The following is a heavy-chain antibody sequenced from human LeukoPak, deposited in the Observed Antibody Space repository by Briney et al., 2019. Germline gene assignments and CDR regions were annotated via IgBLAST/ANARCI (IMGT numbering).Heavy chain of an antibody. CDR1: GFTFSSYW. V-gene: IGHV3-7*01. CDR2: IKQDGSEK. D-gene: IGHD3-10*01. CDR3: ARDLRGYYYGSSWDY. J-gene: IGHJ4*02. Sequence: HPGGSLRLSCAASGFTFSSYWMSWVRQAPGKGLEWVANIKQDGSEKYYVDSVKGRFTISRDNAKNSLYLQMNSLRAENTAVYYCARDLRGYYYGSSWDYWGQGTLVTVSS.